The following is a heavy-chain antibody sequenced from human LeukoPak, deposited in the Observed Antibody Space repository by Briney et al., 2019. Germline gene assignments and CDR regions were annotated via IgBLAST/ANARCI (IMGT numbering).Heavy chain of an antibody. J-gene: IGHJ4*02. CDR1: GYTFTGYY. V-gene: IGHV1-2*04. D-gene: IGHD2-15*01. Sequence: ASVKVSCKASGYTFTGYYMHWVRQAPGQGLEWMGWINPSSGGTNYAQKFQGWVTMTRDTSISTAYMELSRLRSDDTAVYYCARGGDIGVVVAATFDYWGQGTLVTVSS. CDR3: ARGGDIGVVVAATFDY. CDR2: INPSSGGT.